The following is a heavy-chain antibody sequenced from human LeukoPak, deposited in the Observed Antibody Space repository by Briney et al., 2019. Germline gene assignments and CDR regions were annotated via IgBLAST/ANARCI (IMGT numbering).Heavy chain of an antibody. CDR2: IIPIFGTA. D-gene: IGHD1-26*01. J-gene: IGHJ3*02. Sequence: GASVKVSCKASGGTFSSYAISWVRQAPGQGLEWMGGIIPIFGTANYAQKFQGRVTITADESTSTAYMELSSLRSEDTAVYYCAREKMGAPQAFDIWGQGTMVTVSS. V-gene: IGHV1-69*13. CDR3: AREKMGAPQAFDI. CDR1: GGTFSSYA.